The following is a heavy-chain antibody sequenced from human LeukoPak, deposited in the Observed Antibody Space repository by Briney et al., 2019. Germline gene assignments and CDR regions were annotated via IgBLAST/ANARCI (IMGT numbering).Heavy chain of an antibody. Sequence: SETLSLTCTVSGGSISSRSYYWGWVRQPPGKGLEWIGSIYYSGSSYYHPSLKSRVTISLDTSKNQFSLNLSSVTATDTAIYYCARDRLSLGAFDIWGQGTVVTVSS. CDR2: IYYSGSS. V-gene: IGHV4-39*07. J-gene: IGHJ3*02. CDR3: ARDRLSLGAFDI. D-gene: IGHD7-27*01. CDR1: GGSISSRSYY.